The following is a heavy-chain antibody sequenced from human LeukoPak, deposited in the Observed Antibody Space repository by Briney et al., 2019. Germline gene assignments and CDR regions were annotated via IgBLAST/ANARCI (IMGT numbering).Heavy chain of an antibody. Sequence: PGRSLRLSCAASGFTFSSYGMHWVRQAPGKGLEWVAVISYDGSNKYYADSVKGRFTISRDNSKNTLYLQMNSLRAEDTAVYYCARSYSSSSGPFDYWGQGTLVTVSS. V-gene: IGHV3-30*03. CDR3: ARSYSSSSGPFDY. CDR1: GFTFSSYG. D-gene: IGHD6-6*01. J-gene: IGHJ4*02. CDR2: ISYDGSNK.